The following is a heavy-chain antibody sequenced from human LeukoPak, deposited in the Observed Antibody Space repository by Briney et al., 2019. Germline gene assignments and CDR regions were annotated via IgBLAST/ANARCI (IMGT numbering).Heavy chain of an antibody. CDR2: INHSGST. CDR3: ARHPRLKNLQFTNVRVASNSRNFDY. J-gene: IGHJ4*02. Sequence: PSETLSLTCAVYGGSFSGYYWSWIRQPPGKGLEWIGEINHSGSTNYNPSLKSRVTISVDTSKNQFSLKLSSVTAADTAVYYCARHPRLKNLQFTNVRVASNSRNFDYWGQGTLVTVSS. V-gene: IGHV4-34*01. CDR1: GGSFSGYY. D-gene: IGHD4-4*01.